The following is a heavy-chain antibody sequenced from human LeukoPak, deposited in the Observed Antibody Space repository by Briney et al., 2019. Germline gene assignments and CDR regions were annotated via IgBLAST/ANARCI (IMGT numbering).Heavy chain of an antibody. V-gene: IGHV4-59*08. D-gene: IGHD2-21*02. Sequence: NPSETLSLTCTVSGASITSYYWTWIRQPPGKGLEWIGYMYFTGSTDYNPSLKSRVTISEDKSKNQFSLSLNSVTAADTAVYYCARQVICGDDCYSEYWGQGILVTVSS. CDR1: GASITSYY. J-gene: IGHJ4*02. CDR2: MYFTGST. CDR3: ARQVICGDDCYSEY.